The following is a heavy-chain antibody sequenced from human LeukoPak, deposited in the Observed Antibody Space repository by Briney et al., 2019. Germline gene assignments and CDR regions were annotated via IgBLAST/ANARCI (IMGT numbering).Heavy chain of an antibody. CDR2: ITPMFGST. CDR3: ARDVHLTIAAAGTWWFDP. D-gene: IGHD6-13*01. J-gene: IGHJ5*02. Sequence: SVKVSCKASGDTFSNYVISWFRQAPGQRPEWMGGITPMFGSTYFTQKFQGRVTFTADDSTSTAYMELSSLRSEDTAVYYCARDVHLTIAAAGTWWFDPWGQGTLVTVSS. V-gene: IGHV1-69*13. CDR1: GDTFSNYV.